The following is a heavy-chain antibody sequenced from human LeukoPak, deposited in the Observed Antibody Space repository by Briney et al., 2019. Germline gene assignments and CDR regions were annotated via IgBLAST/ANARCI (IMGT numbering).Heavy chain of an antibody. CDR1: GYTFTGYY. V-gene: IGHV1-2*02. Sequence: ASVKVSCKDSGYTFTGYYMHWVRQAPGQGLEWMGWINPNSGGTNYAQKFQGRVTTTRDTSISTAYMELSRLRSDDTAVYYCARGVVVAATLLFDYWGQGTLVTVSS. CDR2: INPNSGGT. D-gene: IGHD2-15*01. J-gene: IGHJ4*02. CDR3: ARGVVVAATLLFDY.